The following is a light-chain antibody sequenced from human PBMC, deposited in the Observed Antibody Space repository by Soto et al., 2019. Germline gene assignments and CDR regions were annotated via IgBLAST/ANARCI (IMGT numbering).Light chain of an antibody. CDR3: QHDKPYKT. J-gene: IGKJ1*01. Sequence: DILMTQSPSTLSASVGETVTLTCRASQSTSSWVAWYQQRPGKPPKLVIYGASTLERGVPSRFSGSGSGTEFTLTIAGLQPDDFATYYCQHDKPYKTFGQGTRV. V-gene: IGKV1-5*03. CDR1: QSTSSW. CDR2: GAS.